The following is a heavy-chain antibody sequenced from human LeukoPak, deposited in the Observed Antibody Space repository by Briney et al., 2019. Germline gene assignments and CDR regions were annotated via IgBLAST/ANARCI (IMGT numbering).Heavy chain of an antibody. Sequence: GGSLRLSCAPSGFTFSSYGMHWVRQAPGKGLEWVAVISYDGSNKYYADSVKGRFTISRDNSKNTLYLQMNSQRAEDTAVYYCAKQEYYYDSSGYYYGGLDYWGQGTLVTVSS. D-gene: IGHD3-22*01. J-gene: IGHJ4*02. CDR1: GFTFSSYG. CDR3: AKQEYYYDSSGYYYGGLDY. CDR2: ISYDGSNK. V-gene: IGHV3-30*18.